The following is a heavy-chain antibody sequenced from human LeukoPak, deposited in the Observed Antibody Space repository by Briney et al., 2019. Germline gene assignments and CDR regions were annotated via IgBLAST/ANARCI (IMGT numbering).Heavy chain of an antibody. CDR1: GGTFSSYT. Sequence: GASVKVSCKASGGTFSSYTINWVRQAPGQGLEWMGGIIPVFGTANYVQKFQGRVTITADESTSTAYMELSSLRSEDTAVYYCATGQYIAADRPDYYYYYMDVWGKGTTVTVSS. CDR2: IIPVFGTA. V-gene: IGHV1-69*13. CDR3: ATGQYIAADRPDYYYYYMDV. D-gene: IGHD6-13*01. J-gene: IGHJ6*03.